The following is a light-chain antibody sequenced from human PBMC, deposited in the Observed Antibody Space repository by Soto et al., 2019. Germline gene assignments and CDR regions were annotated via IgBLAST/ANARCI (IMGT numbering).Light chain of an antibody. CDR2: AAS. CDR1: QGISSY. CDR3: QQLSSYPLT. Sequence: DIQLTQSPSFLSASVGDRVTITCRASQGISSYLAWYQQKPGKAPKLLIYAASTLQSGVPSRFSGSGSGTEFTLTVSSLQPEDFATYYCQQLSSYPLTFGGGSKEDI. J-gene: IGKJ4*01. V-gene: IGKV1-9*01.